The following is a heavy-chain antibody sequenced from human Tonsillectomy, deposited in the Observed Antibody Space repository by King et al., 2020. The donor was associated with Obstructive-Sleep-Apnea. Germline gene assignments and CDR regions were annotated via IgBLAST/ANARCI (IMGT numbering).Heavy chain of an antibody. Sequence: VQLQESGPGLVKPSETLSLTCTVSGGSISSYYGSWIRQPPREGLEWIGYIYYSGSTNFNPSLKSRVTISVDTSKNQFSLNLSSVTAADTAVYYCARSYSSAWYGFDYWGQGTLVTVSS. D-gene: IGHD6-19*01. CDR3: ARSYSSAWYGFDY. CDR2: IYYSGST. CDR1: GGSISSYY. J-gene: IGHJ4*02. V-gene: IGHV4-59*08.